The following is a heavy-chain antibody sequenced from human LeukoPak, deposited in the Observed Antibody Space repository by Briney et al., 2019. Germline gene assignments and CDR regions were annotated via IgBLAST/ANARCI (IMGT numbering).Heavy chain of an antibody. J-gene: IGHJ3*02. CDR1: GFTFSDYS. V-gene: IGHV3-21*01. CDR3: ARDEWGITNAFDI. Sequence: GGSLRLSCAASGFTFSDYSMNWVRQAPGKGLEWVSSVDISGSYIYNADSVKGRFTISRDNAKNSLYLQMNSLRAEDTAVYYCARDEWGITNAFDIWGHGTMFTVSS. D-gene: IGHD1-14*01. CDR2: VDISGSYI.